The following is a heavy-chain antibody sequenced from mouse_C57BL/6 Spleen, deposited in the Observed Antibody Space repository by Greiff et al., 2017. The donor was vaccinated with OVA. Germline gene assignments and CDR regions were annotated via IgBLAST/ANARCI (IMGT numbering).Heavy chain of an antibody. Sequence: VKLMESGPELVKPGASVKISCKASGYAFSSSWMNWVKQRPGKGLEWIGRIYPGDGDTNYNGKFKGKATLTADKSSSTAYMQLSSLTSEDSAVYFCAAYYSNYVDYWGQGTTLTVSS. V-gene: IGHV1-82*01. CDR1: GYAFSSSW. D-gene: IGHD2-5*01. CDR2: IYPGDGDT. CDR3: AAYYSNYVDY. J-gene: IGHJ2*01.